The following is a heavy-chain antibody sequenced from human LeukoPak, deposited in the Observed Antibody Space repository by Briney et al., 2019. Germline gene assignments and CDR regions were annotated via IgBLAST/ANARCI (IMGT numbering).Heavy chain of an antibody. D-gene: IGHD5-24*01. CDR3: ASLIPKRWLHEDDWFDP. CDR2: IIPIFGTA. V-gene: IGHV1-69*13. J-gene: IGHJ5*02. CDR1: GGTFSSYA. Sequence: LWASVKVSCKASGGTFSSYAISWVRQAPGQGLEWMGGIIPIFGTANYAQKFQGRVTITADESTSTAYMELSSLRSEDTAVYYCASLIPKRWLHEDDWFDPWGQGTLVTVSS.